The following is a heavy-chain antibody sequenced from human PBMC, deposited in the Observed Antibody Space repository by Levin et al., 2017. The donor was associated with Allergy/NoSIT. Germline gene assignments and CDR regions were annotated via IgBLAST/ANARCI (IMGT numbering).Heavy chain of an antibody. Sequence: SGGSLRLSCAASGFTFSSYAMSWVRQAPGKGLEWVSEISGRGGSTYYADSVKGRFTISRDNSKNTLYLQMNSLRAEDTAVYYCVSEGGDSGISSLGYFDYWGQGTLVTVSS. D-gene: IGHD5-12*01. CDR3: VSEGGDSGISSLGYFDY. J-gene: IGHJ4*02. CDR1: GFTFSSYA. CDR2: ISGRGGST. V-gene: IGHV3-23*01.